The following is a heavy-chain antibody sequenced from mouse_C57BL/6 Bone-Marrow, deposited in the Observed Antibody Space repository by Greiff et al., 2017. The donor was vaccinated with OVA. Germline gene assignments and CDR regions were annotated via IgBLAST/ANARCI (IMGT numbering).Heavy chain of an antibody. D-gene: IGHD2-5*01. V-gene: IGHV1-55*01. J-gene: IGHJ1*03. CDR3: ARRGYSNYPWYFDV. Sequence: VQLQQPGAELVKPGASVKMSCKASGYTFTSYWITWVKQRPGQGLEWIGDIYPGSGSTNYNEKFKSKATLTVDTSSSTAYMQLSSLTSEYSAVYYCARRGYSNYPWYFDVWGTGTTVTVSS. CDR1: GYTFTSYW. CDR2: IYPGSGST.